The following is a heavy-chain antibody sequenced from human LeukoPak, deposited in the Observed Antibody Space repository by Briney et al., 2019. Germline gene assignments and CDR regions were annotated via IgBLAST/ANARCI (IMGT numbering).Heavy chain of an antibody. Sequence: GGSLRLSCAASGFTFSTYGTHWVRQAPGKGLEWVAFVRYDGSNKYYADSVKGRFTISRDNSKSTLYLQMNSLRAEDTAVYYCAKDFRYFRAAAGMEIDYWGQGTLVTVSS. J-gene: IGHJ4*02. D-gene: IGHD6-13*01. CDR3: AKDFRYFRAAAGMEIDY. V-gene: IGHV3-30*02. CDR1: GFTFSTYG. CDR2: VRYDGSNK.